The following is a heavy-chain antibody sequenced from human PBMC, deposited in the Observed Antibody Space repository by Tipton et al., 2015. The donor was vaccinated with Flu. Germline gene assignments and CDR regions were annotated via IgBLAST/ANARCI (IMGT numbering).Heavy chain of an antibody. CDR3: AKVIPEIVSGLDY. CDR2: ISGGGGPT. V-gene: IGHV3-23*01. D-gene: IGHD5/OR15-5a*01. Sequence: GSLRLSCAASGFTFSDYAMNWVRQAAGKGLEWVAAISGGGGPTYFADSVKGRFTISRDNSKNTLYLQMSTLGAEDTAIYFCAKVIPEIVSGLDYWGQGTLVTASS. CDR1: GFTFSDYA. J-gene: IGHJ4*02.